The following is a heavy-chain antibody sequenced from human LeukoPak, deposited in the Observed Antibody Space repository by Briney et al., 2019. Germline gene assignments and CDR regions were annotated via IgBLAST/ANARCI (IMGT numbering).Heavy chain of an antibody. CDR1: GFTFSSYG. V-gene: IGHV3-30*02. CDR2: IRYDGSNK. J-gene: IGHJ6*02. D-gene: IGHD3-10*01. CDR3: AKALRYYGSGSYYPLTLNYYYYGMDV. Sequence: PGLSVRLSCAASGFTFSSYGIHWVRQAPAKGLEWVAFIRYDGSNKYYADAVERRFTISRHNSKNKLYLQMNSLRAEDTAVYYCAKALRYYGSGSYYPLTLNYYYYGMDVWGQGTTVTASS.